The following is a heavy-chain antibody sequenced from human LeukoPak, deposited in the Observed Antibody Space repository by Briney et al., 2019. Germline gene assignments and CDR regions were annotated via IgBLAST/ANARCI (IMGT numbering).Heavy chain of an antibody. V-gene: IGHV1-2*02. Sequence: ASVKVSCKASGYTFTGYYMHWVRQAPGQGLEWIGWINPNSGGTNYAQKFQGRVTMTRDTSISTAYMGLSRLRSDDTAVYYCARDVSWSYYPDNWFDPWGQGTQVTVSS. CDR2: INPNSGGT. D-gene: IGHD1-26*01. J-gene: IGHJ5*02. CDR3: ARDVSWSYYPDNWFDP. CDR1: GYTFTGYY.